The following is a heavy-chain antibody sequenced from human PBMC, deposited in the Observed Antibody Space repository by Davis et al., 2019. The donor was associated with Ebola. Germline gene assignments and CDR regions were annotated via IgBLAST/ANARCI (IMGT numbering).Heavy chain of an antibody. D-gene: IGHD6-13*01. CDR1: GGTFSSYA. Sequence: AASVKVSCKASGGTFSSYAISWVRQAPGQGLEWMGGIIPIFGTANYAQKFQGRVTITADESTSTAYMELRSLRSDDTALYYCARIDVRLQQLAQFDYWGQGTVVTVSS. J-gene: IGHJ4*02. CDR3: ARIDVRLQQLAQFDY. V-gene: IGHV1-69*13. CDR2: IIPIFGTA.